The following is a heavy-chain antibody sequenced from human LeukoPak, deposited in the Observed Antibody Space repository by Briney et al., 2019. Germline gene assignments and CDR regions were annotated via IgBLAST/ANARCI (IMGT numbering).Heavy chain of an antibody. Sequence: PSETLSLTCTVSGGSVSSGNYYWSWIRQPPGKGLEWIGYIYYSGCTNYNPSPKSRVTISVDTSKNQFSLKLSSVTAADTAVYYCARDTHSVMVRDAFDIWGQGTMVTVSS. CDR2: IYYSGCT. CDR3: ARDTHSVMVRDAFDI. D-gene: IGHD3-10*01. J-gene: IGHJ3*02. V-gene: IGHV4-61*01. CDR1: GGSVSSGNYY.